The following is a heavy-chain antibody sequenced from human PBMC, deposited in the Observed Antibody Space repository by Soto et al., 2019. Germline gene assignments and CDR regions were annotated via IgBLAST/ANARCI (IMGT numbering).Heavy chain of an antibody. D-gene: IGHD1-1*01. Sequence: QVQLQESGPGLVKPSGTLSLTCGVSSGSISSRNWWSWVRQPPGKGLEWIGEISHSGRTNYNPSLESRVTMSVEKSRNQFYLKLNFVTAADTAVYYCATQTYSYNWHHWGQGTLVTVSS. CDR3: ATQTYSYNWHH. CDR1: SGSISSRNW. V-gene: IGHV4-4*02. CDR2: ISHSGRT. J-gene: IGHJ5*02.